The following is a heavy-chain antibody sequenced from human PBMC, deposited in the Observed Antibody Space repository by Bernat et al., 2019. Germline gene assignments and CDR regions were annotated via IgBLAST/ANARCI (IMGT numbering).Heavy chain of an antibody. D-gene: IGHD1-26*01. V-gene: IGHV3-33*01. CDR2: IWYDGITK. CDR3: ARASSGSALYGMGV. CDR1: GFTFNNFG. Sequence: VQLVESGGGVVQPGRSLRLSCAASGFTFNNFGMDWVRQAPGKGLEWLTVIWYDGITKYYADSVKGRFTVSRDNSKNTLYLDMNSLRAEDTAVYYCARASSGSALYGMGVWGQGTTVTVSS. J-gene: IGHJ6*02.